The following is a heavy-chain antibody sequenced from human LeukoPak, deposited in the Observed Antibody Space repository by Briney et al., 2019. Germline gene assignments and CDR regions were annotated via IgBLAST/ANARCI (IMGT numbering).Heavy chain of an antibody. Sequence: GGSLRLSCAVSGFTFSSYGMHWVRQAQGKGLEWVAVIWYDGSNKYYADSVKGRFTISRDNSKNTLYLQMNSLRAEDTAVYYCAREQQLALDYWGQGTLVTVSS. CDR2: IWYDGSNK. CDR1: GFTFSSYG. V-gene: IGHV3-33*01. CDR3: AREQQLALDY. D-gene: IGHD6-13*01. J-gene: IGHJ4*02.